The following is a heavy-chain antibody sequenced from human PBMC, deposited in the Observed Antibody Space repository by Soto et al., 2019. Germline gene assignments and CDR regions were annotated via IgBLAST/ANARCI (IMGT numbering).Heavy chain of an antibody. V-gene: IGHV1-18*01. J-gene: IGHJ4*02. D-gene: IGHD3-16*01. CDR1: GYTFTNYG. Sequence: QIQLVQSGPEVKKPGASVKVSCKTAGYTFTNYGVSWVRQAPGQGLEWMGWISGYNGNTKYAQKRQDRVTMTTDTSTSTVYMELSNLTSDDTAVYFCARGGGGFEDYWGQGTLVGVSS. CDR2: ISGYNGNT. CDR3: ARGGGGFEDY.